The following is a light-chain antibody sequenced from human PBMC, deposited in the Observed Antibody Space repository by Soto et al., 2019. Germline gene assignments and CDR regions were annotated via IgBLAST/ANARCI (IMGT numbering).Light chain of an antibody. CDR2: DVS. J-gene: IGLJ3*02. Sequence: QSVLTQPRSVSGSPGQSVTISCTGTSSDVGGYNYVSWYQQHPGKAPKLMLYDVSKRPSGVPDRFSGSKSGNTASLTISGLQAEDEADYYCCSYAGSYTFWVFGGGTQLTVL. V-gene: IGLV2-11*01. CDR3: CSYAGSYTFWV. CDR1: SSDVGGYNY.